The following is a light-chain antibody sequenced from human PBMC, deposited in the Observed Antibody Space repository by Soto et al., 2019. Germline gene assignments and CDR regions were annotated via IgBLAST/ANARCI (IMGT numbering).Light chain of an antibody. CDR3: QQYGGSPRT. CDR2: TAS. V-gene: IGKV1-27*01. J-gene: IGKJ1*01. CDR1: QGITDY. Sequence: DIQMTQSPSSLSASVGDRVTITCRASQGITDYLAWYQQKPGQVPNLLIYTASTLHSGVPSRFSGSGSGTDFTLTITRLEPEDFAVYYCQQYGGSPRTFGQGTKVDIK.